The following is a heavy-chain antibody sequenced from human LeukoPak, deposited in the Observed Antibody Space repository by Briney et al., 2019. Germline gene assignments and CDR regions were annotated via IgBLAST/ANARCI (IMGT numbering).Heavy chain of an antibody. D-gene: IGHD3-10*01. J-gene: IGHJ4*02. V-gene: IGHV1-2*02. CDR1: GYTFTDYY. Sequence: ASVKVSCKPSGYTFTDYYMHWVRQAPGQGLEWMGWINPNSGGTNYAQKFQGRVTMTRDTSISTAYMELSRLRSDDTAVYYCARAVYGSGSYYIDYWGQGTLVTVSS. CDR2: INPNSGGT. CDR3: ARAVYGSGSYYIDY.